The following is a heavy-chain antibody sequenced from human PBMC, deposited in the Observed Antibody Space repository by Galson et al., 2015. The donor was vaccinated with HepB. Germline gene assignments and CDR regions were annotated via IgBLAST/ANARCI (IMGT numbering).Heavy chain of an antibody. Sequence: SLRLSCAASGFTFSSYSMNWVRQAPGKGLEWVSYISSSSSSIYYADSAKGRFTISRDNAKNSLYLQMNSLRDEDTAVYYCVILTGEAFDIWGQGTMVTVSS. CDR3: VILTGEAFDI. CDR1: GFTFSSYS. D-gene: IGHD3-9*01. V-gene: IGHV3-48*02. CDR2: ISSSSSSI. J-gene: IGHJ3*02.